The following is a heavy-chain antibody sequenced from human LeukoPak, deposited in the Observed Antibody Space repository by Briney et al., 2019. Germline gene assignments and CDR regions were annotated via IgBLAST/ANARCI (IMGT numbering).Heavy chain of an antibody. CDR2: VYYSGST. J-gene: IGHJ5*02. CDR3: ARGYNWFDP. V-gene: IGHV4-59*01. CDR1: GGSINSYY. Sequence: SETLSPPFTVSGGSINSYYWSWIRQPPGKGLEWIGPVYYSGSTNSNPSLKSRVTISLDTSKNQFSLKVSSVTAADTAIYYCARGYNWFDPWGQGTLVTVSS.